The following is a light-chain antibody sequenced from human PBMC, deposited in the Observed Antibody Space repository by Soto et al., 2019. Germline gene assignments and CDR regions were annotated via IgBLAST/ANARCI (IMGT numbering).Light chain of an antibody. CDR3: TSYAGGNNV. CDR1: SSDVGGYNY. V-gene: IGLV2-8*01. Sequence: QSVLTQPPSASGSPGQSVTISCTGTSSDVGGYNYVSWYQQHPGKVPKLMVYEVNKRPSGVPDRFSGSKSGNTAPLTVSGLQAEDEADYYCTSYAGGNNVFGTGTKVTVL. J-gene: IGLJ1*01. CDR2: EVN.